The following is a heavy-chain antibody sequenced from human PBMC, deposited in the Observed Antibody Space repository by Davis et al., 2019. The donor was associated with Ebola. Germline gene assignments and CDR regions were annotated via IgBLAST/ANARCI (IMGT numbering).Heavy chain of an antibody. CDR2: ISWNSGSI. CDR3: AKKGNSNFDYYFDY. CDR1: GFTFNDYA. J-gene: IGHJ4*02. Sequence: SLKISCAASGFTFNDYAMHWVRQAPGKGLEWVSGISWNSGSIGYADSVKGRFTISRDNAKNSLYLQMNSLRAEDTAVYYCAKKGNSNFDYYFDYWGQGTLVTVSS. D-gene: IGHD4-11*01. V-gene: IGHV3-9*01.